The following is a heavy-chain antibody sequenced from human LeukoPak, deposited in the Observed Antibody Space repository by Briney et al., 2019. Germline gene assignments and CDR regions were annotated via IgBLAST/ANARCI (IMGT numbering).Heavy chain of an antibody. CDR3: AKSPAADY. CDR2: IKQDGREK. Sequence: GXLRLSCAASGFTFSRYWMNWVRQAPGKGLEWVANIKQDGREKYYVDSVKGRFTISRDNAKNSLYLQMNSLRAEDTAVYYCAKSPAADYWGQGTLVTVSS. D-gene: IGHD2-2*01. V-gene: IGHV3-7*01. CDR1: GFTFSRYW. J-gene: IGHJ4*02.